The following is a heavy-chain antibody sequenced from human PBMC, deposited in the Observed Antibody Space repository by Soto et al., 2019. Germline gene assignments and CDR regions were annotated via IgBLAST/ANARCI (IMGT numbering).Heavy chain of an antibody. CDR2: ISYDGSNK. Sequence: QVQLVESGGGVVQPGRSLRLSCAASGFTFSSYAMHWVRQAPGKGLEWVAVISYDGSNKYYADSVKGRFTISRDNSKNTLYLQMNSLRAEDTAVYYCASSANKAVAGTLAEYFQHWGQGTLVTVSS. J-gene: IGHJ1*01. CDR1: GFTFSSYA. CDR3: ASSANKAVAGTLAEYFQH. V-gene: IGHV3-30-3*01. D-gene: IGHD6-19*01.